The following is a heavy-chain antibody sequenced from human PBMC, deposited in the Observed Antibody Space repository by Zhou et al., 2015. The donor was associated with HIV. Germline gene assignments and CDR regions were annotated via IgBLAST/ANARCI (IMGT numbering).Heavy chain of an antibody. V-gene: IGHV1-2*02. J-gene: IGHJ4*02. CDR2: INPNSGDT. Sequence: QVQVVQSGADVKKPGASVKVSCKASGYTFAGYYIHWVRQAPGQGLEWMGWINPNSGDTDYAQKFQGRVTMTRDTSINTAYMELSRLGSDDTAVYYCARGIRNQLLSEYWGQGTLVTVSS. D-gene: IGHD2-21*01. CDR3: ARGIRNQLLSEY. CDR1: GYTFAGYY.